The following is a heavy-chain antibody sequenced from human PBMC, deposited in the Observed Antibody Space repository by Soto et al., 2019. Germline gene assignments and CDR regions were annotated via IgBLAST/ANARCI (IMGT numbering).Heavy chain of an antibody. CDR1: GFTFSNYW. V-gene: IGHV3-7*01. CDR3: ARSVSTIGGY. D-gene: IGHD3-16*01. J-gene: IGHJ4*02. CDR2: IKEDGSEK. Sequence: EVQLVESGGGLVQPGGSLRLSCAASGFTFSNYWMTWVRQAPGKGLEWVASIKEDGSEKYHVDSVKGRFTISSYNAENSLSLQVNSLRVEDTAIYYCARSVSTIGGYWVEGILVTVSS.